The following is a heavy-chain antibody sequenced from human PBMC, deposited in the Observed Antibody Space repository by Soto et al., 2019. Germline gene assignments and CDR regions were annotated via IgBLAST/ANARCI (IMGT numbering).Heavy chain of an antibody. CDR2: IYYSGST. Sequence: SETLSLTCTVSGGSISSSSYYWGWIRQPPGKGLEWIGSIYYSGSTYYNPSLKSRVTISVDTSKNQFSLKLSSVTAADTAVYYCARTTPLYYYDPRAAFDIWGQGTMVTVSS. CDR1: GGSISSSSYY. V-gene: IGHV4-39*01. CDR3: ARTTPLYYYDPRAAFDI. D-gene: IGHD3-22*01. J-gene: IGHJ3*02.